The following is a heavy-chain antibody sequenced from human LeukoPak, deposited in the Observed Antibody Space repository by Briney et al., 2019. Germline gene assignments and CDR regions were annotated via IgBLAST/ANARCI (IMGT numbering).Heavy chain of an antibody. CDR1: GGTFSSYA. V-gene: IGHV1-69*04. D-gene: IGHD6-19*01. Sequence: GASVKVSCKASGGTFSSYAISWVRQAPGQGLEWMGRIIPILGIANYAQKFQGRVTITADKSTSTAYMELSSLRSEDTAVYYRARVRIAVAGPFDYWGQGTLVTVSS. J-gene: IGHJ4*02. CDR2: IIPILGIA. CDR3: ARVRIAVAGPFDY.